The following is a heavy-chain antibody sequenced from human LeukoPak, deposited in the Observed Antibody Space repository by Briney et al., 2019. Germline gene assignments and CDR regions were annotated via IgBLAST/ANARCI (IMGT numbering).Heavy chain of an antibody. CDR1: GYTFTDYY. Sequence: ASVTVSFKTSGYTFTDYYLHWVRRAPGQGLGWMGGIKSNSGGIHYSQKFQDRVSITRDTYINTVYMELSSLTSGDTAIYYCAREPRINMSPDAFDFWGQGTLVTVFS. D-gene: IGHD3-10*02. CDR3: AREPRINMSPDAFDF. V-gene: IGHV1/OR15-1*04. J-gene: IGHJ3*01. CDR2: IKSNSGGI.